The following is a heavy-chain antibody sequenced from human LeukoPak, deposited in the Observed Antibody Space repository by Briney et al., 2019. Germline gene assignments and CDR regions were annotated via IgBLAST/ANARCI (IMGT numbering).Heavy chain of an antibody. CDR1: GFTFSSYA. CDR2: ISYDGSNK. J-gene: IGHJ6*03. CDR3: ARDPFFRERFFMGV. Sequence: GGSLRLSCAASGFTFSSYAMHWVRQAPGKGLEWVAVISYDGSNKYYADSVKGRFTISRDNSKNTLYLQMNSLRAEDTAVYYCARDPFFRERFFMGVWGKGTTVTVSS. D-gene: IGHD3-3*01. V-gene: IGHV3-30-3*01.